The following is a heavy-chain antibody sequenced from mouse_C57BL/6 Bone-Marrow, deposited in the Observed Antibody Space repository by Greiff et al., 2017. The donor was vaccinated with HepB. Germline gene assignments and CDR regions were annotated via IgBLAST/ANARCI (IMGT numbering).Heavy chain of an antibody. CDR2: ISYDGSN. D-gene: IGHD2-14*01. Sequence: EVKLQESGPGLVKPSQSLSLTCSVTGYSITSGYYWNWIRQFPGNKLEWMGYISYDGSNNYNPSLKNRISITRDTSKNQFFLKLNSVTTEDTATYYCARDLGPNAMDYWGQGTSVTVSS. J-gene: IGHJ4*01. CDR3: ARDLGPNAMDY. CDR1: GYSITSGYY. V-gene: IGHV3-6*01.